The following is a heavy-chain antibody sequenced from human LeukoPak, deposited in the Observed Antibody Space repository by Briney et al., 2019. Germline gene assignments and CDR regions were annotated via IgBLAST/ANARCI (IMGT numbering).Heavy chain of an antibody. D-gene: IGHD2-15*01. V-gene: IGHV4-38-2*02. Sequence: SETLSLTCTVSGYSISSGYYWGWIRQPPGKGLEWIGSIYHSGSTYYNPSLKSRVTISVDTSKNQFSLKQSSVTAADTAVYYCAKAVVAATGYYFDYWGQGTLVTVSS. CDR1: GYSISSGYY. CDR2: IYHSGST. CDR3: AKAVVAATGYYFDY. J-gene: IGHJ4*02.